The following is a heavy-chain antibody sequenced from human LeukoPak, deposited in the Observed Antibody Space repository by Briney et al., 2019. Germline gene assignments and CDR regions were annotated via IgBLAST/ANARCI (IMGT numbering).Heavy chain of an antibody. CDR2: IKQDGSEQ. V-gene: IGHV3-7*01. D-gene: IGHD3-22*01. CDR3: AKGGYYESSGYYNNWFDP. Sequence: PGGSLRLSCAASGFTFSSYWMNWVRQAPGKGLEWVANIKQDGSEQYYVESLKCRFTISRDNAKNSLYLQMNSLRAEDTAVYYCAKGGYYESSGYYNNWFDPWGQGTLVTVSS. CDR1: GFTFSSYW. J-gene: IGHJ5*01.